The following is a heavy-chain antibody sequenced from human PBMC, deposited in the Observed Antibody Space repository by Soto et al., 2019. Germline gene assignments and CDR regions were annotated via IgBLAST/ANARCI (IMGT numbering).Heavy chain of an antibody. J-gene: IGHJ4*02. CDR2: IYPGDSDT. CDR1: GYSFTNYW. D-gene: IGHD6-19*01. Sequence: LKISCKGSGYSFTNYWIDWVRQMPGKGLEWMGIIYPGDSDTRYSPSFQGQVTLSADKSINTAYLQWSSLKASDTAMYYCARLSGSGWYPDYWGQGTLVTVSS. CDR3: ARLSGSGWYPDY. V-gene: IGHV5-51*01.